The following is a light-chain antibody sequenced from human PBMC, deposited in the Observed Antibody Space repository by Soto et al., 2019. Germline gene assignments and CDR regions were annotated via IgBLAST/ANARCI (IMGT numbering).Light chain of an antibody. J-gene: IGKJ5*01. Sequence: DIQMTQSPSSLSASVGDRVTITCRASQSISSWLAWYQQKPGKAPKLLIYDASSLERGVPSRFSGSVSGTEFTLTISSLQPEDFATYYCQQSYSTPITFGQGTRLEI. V-gene: IGKV1-5*01. CDR3: QQSYSTPIT. CDR1: QSISSW. CDR2: DAS.